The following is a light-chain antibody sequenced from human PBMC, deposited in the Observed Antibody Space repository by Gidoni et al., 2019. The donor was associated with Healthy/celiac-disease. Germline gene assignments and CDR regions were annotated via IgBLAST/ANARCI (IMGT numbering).Light chain of an antibody. CDR1: QSISGN. CDR3: QQYNNWPPYT. CDR2: GAS. Sequence: EIVMTQSPATLSVSPGERATLSCRASQSISGNLAWYQQKPGQAPSLLIYGASTRATGIPARFSGSGSGTEFTLTISSLQSEDFAVYDCQQYNNWPPYTFGQGTKLEIK. J-gene: IGKJ2*01. V-gene: IGKV3-15*01.